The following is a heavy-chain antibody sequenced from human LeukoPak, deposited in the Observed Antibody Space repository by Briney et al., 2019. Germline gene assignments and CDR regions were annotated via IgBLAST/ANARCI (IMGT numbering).Heavy chain of an antibody. V-gene: IGHV3-53*01. CDR1: GFTVSSNY. CDR3: ARAFPSSGSYFDY. J-gene: IGHJ4*02. CDR2: IYSGGST. D-gene: IGHD1-26*01. Sequence: GGSLRLSCAASGFTVSSNYMSWVRHAPGKGLERVSVIYSGGSTYYADSVKGRFTISRDNSKNTLYLQMNSLRAEDTAVYYCARAFPSSGSYFDYWGQGTLVTVSS.